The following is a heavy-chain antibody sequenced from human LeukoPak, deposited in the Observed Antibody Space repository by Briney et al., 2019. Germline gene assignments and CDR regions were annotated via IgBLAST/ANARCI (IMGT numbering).Heavy chain of an antibody. Sequence: PGGSLRLSCAASGFTFSSYGMHWVRQAPGKGLEWVAVISYDGSNKYYADSVKGRFTISRDNSKNTLYLQMNSLRAEDTAVYYCAKLSSGWQIDYWGQGTLDTVSS. V-gene: IGHV3-30*18. CDR1: GFTFSSYG. CDR2: ISYDGSNK. CDR3: AKLSSGWQIDY. J-gene: IGHJ4*02. D-gene: IGHD6-19*01.